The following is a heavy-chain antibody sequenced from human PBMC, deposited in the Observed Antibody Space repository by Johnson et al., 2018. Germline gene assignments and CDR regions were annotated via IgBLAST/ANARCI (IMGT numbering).Heavy chain of an antibody. D-gene: IGHD2-2*01. CDR2: VYHSGTS. V-gene: IGHV4-39*07. J-gene: IGHJ6*03. CDR3: ARVGWVLPAAPTAFDYYYMDV. Sequence: QVQLQESGPGLVKPSETXSLTCSVSGASISSTSYSWGWIRQPPGKGLEWIGNVYHSGTSYYHPSLKSRVTLSVDMSKNQFSRKLSSVTAADPAVYYCARVGWVLPAAPTAFDYYYMDVWGKGTTVTVSS. CDR1: GASISSTSYS.